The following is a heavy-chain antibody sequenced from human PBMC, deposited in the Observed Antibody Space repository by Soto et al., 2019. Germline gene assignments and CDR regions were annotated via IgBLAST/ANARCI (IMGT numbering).Heavy chain of an antibody. Sequence: NPSETLSLTCTVSGGSISSGGYYWSWIRQHPGKGLEWIGYIYYSGSTYYNPSLKSRVTISVDTSKNQFSLKLSSVTAADTAVYYCARERVSLVVVPAGATNWFDPWGQGTLVTVSS. J-gene: IGHJ5*02. CDR2: IYYSGST. CDR3: ARERVSLVVVPAGATNWFDP. CDR1: GGSISSGGYY. V-gene: IGHV4-31*03. D-gene: IGHD2-2*01.